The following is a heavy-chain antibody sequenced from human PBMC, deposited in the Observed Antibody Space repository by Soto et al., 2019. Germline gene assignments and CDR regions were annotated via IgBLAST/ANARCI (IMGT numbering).Heavy chain of an antibody. CDR2: IYYSGST. CDR1: GGSISSGGYY. Sequence: PSETLSLTCTVSGGSISSGGYYWSWIRQHPGKGLEWIGYIYYSGSTYYNPSLKSRVTISVDTSKNQFSLKLSSVTAADTAVYYCARDGPNGSGSPYYYYGMDVWGQGTTVTVSS. V-gene: IGHV4-31*03. J-gene: IGHJ6*02. CDR3: ARDGPNGSGSPYYYYGMDV. D-gene: IGHD3-10*01.